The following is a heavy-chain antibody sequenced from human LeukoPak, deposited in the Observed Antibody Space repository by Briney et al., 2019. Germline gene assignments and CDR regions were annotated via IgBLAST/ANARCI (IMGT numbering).Heavy chain of an antibody. CDR3: AMEQLVHYYYYMDV. CDR1: GGSISSYY. D-gene: IGHD6-6*01. V-gene: IGHV4-4*07. Sequence: SETLSLTCTVSGGSISSYYWSWIRQPAGKGLEWIGRIYTSGSTNYNPSLKSRVTMSVDTSKNQFSLKLSSVTAADTAVYYCAMEQLVHYYYYMDVWGKGTTVTVSS. CDR2: IYTSGST. J-gene: IGHJ6*03.